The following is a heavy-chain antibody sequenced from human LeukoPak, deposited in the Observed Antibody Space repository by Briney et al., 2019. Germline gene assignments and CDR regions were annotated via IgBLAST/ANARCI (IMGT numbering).Heavy chain of an antibody. Sequence: PGGSLRLSCAASGFTFSSYAMHWVRQAPGKGPERVAVISYDGSNKYYADSVKGRFTISRDNSKNTLYLQMNSLRAEDTAVYYCAGQMAGTFDYWGQGTLVTVSS. CDR3: AGQMAGTFDY. CDR2: ISYDGSNK. D-gene: IGHD5-24*01. CDR1: GFTFSSYA. V-gene: IGHV3-30-3*01. J-gene: IGHJ4*02.